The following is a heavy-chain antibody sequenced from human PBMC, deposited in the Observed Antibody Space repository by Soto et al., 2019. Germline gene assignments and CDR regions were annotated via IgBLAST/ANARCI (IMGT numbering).Heavy chain of an antibody. D-gene: IGHD6-19*01. CDR3: ARVGSSGWSPDY. J-gene: IGHJ4*02. CDR2: IFYSGST. V-gene: IGHV4-59*11. CDR1: GGSISGHY. Sequence: QVQLQESGPGLVKPSETLSLTCSVSGGSISGHYWPWIRQSPGQGLEWIGYIFYSGSTNYNPSLKSRVTISVDTSKNQFSLKMSSVTAADTAVYYCARVGSSGWSPDYWGRGTLVTVSS.